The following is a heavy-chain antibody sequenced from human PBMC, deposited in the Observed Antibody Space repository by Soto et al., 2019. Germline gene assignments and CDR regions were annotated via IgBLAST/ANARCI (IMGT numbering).Heavy chain of an antibody. Sequence: QVQLQQWGAGLLKPSETLSLTCAVYGGAFSGYYWNWIRQPPGKGLEWIGEINDSGSINYNPSLKSRVTLSVDTSKNQFSLSLTSVTAADTAVYYCARCGDYVGGWYFDLWGRGTLVTVSS. J-gene: IGHJ2*01. D-gene: IGHD4-17*01. V-gene: IGHV4-34*02. CDR2: INDSGSI. CDR3: ARCGDYVGGWYFDL. CDR1: GGAFSGYY.